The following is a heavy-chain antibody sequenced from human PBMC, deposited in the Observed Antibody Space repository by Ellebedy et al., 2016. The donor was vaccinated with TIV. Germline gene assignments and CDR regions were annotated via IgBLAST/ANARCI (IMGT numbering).Heavy chain of an antibody. D-gene: IGHD6-19*01. CDR1: RFTFSNYW. CDR3: ARAGSSGWEAYFDL. J-gene: IGHJ2*01. V-gene: IGHV3-74*01. Sequence: GESLKISCAASRFTFSNYWMHWVRQAPGKGPVWVPRINIDGSSTSYADSVKGRFTISRDNAKNTLYLQMNSLRAEDTAVYYCARAGSSGWEAYFDLWGRGTLVTVSS. CDR2: INIDGSST.